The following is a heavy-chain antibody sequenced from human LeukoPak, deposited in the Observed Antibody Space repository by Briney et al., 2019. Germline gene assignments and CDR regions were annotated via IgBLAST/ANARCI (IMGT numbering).Heavy chain of an antibody. Sequence: GGSLRLSCAASGFTFDDYAMHWVRQAPGKGLEWVSGISWNSGSIGYADSVKGRFTISRDNAKNSLYLQMNSLRAEDTAVYYCARDFGDYPSYYYYMDVWGKGTTVTVSS. CDR2: ISWNSGSI. D-gene: IGHD4-17*01. V-gene: IGHV3-9*01. CDR3: ARDFGDYPSYYYYMDV. CDR1: GFTFDDYA. J-gene: IGHJ6*03.